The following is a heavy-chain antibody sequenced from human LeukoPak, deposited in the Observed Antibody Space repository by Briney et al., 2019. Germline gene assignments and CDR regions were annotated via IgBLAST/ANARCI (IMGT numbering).Heavy chain of an antibody. V-gene: IGHV3-48*02. CDR3: ARERVIAAAGDGFDS. D-gene: IGHD2-21*01. CDR2: IISCSTTI. J-gene: IGHJ4*02. Sequence: PGGSLRLFCTASGLTFSNFAMKCARHARRGGLEWVSYIISCSTTIFYAASVKGRFPISRDNANNSLFLQMNGLRDEDTALYYCARERVIAAAGDGFDSWGQGTLVTVSS. CDR1: GLTFSNFA.